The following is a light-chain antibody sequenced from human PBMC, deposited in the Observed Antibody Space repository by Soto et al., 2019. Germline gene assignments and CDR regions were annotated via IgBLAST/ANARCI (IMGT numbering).Light chain of an antibody. CDR2: DVS. Sequence: QSALTQPASVSGSAGQSISISCTGTSSDIGRYNFVSWYQQRPGQAPKLLIFDVSNRPSGISDRFSGSKSGHTASLTISGLQAEDEADYYCNSYTSTSPPYVFGTGTSSPS. J-gene: IGLJ1*01. V-gene: IGLV2-14*01. CDR1: SSDIGRYNF. CDR3: NSYTSTSPPYV.